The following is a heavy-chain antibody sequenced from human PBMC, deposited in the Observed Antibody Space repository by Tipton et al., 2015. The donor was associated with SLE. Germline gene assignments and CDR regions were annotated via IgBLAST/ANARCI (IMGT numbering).Heavy chain of an antibody. Sequence: TLSLTCSVSGGSFSGYYWSWIRQPPGKGLEWFGEINHSGSTNYNPSLKSRVTISVDTSKNQFSLQLSSVTAADTAVYYCARGGVVVAATAYCDYWGQGTLVTVSS. CDR1: GGSFSGYY. D-gene: IGHD2-15*01. J-gene: IGHJ4*02. CDR2: INHSGST. V-gene: IGHV4-34*01. CDR3: ARGGVVVAATAYCDY.